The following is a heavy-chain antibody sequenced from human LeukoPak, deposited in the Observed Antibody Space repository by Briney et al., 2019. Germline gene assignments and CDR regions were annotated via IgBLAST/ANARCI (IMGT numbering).Heavy chain of an antibody. V-gene: IGHV3-21*01. Sequence: GGSLRLSCEASGFTVSSNYMSWVRQAPGKGLEWVSSISSSSSYIYYADSVKGRFTISRDNAKNSLYLQMNSLRAEDTAVYYCARAAAGTRNFDYWGQGTLVTVSS. CDR2: ISSSSSYI. J-gene: IGHJ4*02. CDR3: ARAAAGTRNFDY. CDR1: GFTVSSNY. D-gene: IGHD6-13*01.